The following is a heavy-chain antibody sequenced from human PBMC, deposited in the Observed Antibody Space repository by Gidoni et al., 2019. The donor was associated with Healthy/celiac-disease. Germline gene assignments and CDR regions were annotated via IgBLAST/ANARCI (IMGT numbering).Heavy chain of an antibody. V-gene: IGHV3-21*01. D-gene: IGHD6-13*01. CDR1: GFTFSSYS. CDR3: ARDLVEQQLYYYYGMDV. CDR2: ISSSSIYI. J-gene: IGHJ6*02. Sequence: EVQLVESGGGLVKPGGSRRLSCAASGFTFSSYSMNLVRQAPGKGLEWVSSISSSSIYISYADSVKGRFTISRDNAKNSLYLQMNSLRAEDTAVYYCARDLVEQQLYYYYGMDVWGQGTTVTVSS.